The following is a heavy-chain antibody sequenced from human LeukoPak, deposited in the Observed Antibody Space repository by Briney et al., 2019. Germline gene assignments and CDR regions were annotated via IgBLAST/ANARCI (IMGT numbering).Heavy chain of an antibody. Sequence: SETLSLTCAVSGGSISSGGYSWRWIRQPPGKGLEWIGYIYHSGSTYYNPSLKSRVTISVDRSKNQFSLKLSSVTAADTAVYYCARGAPLNYDSSGPNDYFDYWGQGTLVTVSS. J-gene: IGHJ4*02. CDR1: GGSISSGGYS. D-gene: IGHD3-22*01. V-gene: IGHV4-30-2*01. CDR2: IYHSGST. CDR3: ARGAPLNYDSSGPNDYFDY.